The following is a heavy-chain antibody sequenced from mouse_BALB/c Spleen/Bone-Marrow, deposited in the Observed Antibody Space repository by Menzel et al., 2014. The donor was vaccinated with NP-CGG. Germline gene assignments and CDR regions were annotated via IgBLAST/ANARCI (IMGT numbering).Heavy chain of an antibody. J-gene: IGHJ4*01. Sequence: EVQLQESGGGLVQPGGSLKLSCAALGFDFSRYWMSWVRQAPGKGLEWIGEINPDSTTIYYTPSLKDKFIIPRDNAKNTLYLQMSKVRSEDTALYYCARRGYYAMDYWGQGTSVTVSS. CDR2: INPDSTTI. CDR3: ARRGYYAMDY. CDR1: GFDFSRYW. V-gene: IGHV4-1*02.